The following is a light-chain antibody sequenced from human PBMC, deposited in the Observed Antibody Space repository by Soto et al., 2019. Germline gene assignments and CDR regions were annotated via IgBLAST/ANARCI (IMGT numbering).Light chain of an antibody. CDR1: SSDVGAYNF. J-gene: IGLJ3*02. V-gene: IGLV2-14*01. CDR3: SSYTTTNTVV. Sequence: QSALTQPASVSGSPGQSITISCTGTSSDVGAYNFVSWYQQHPGKAPKLMIHEVSNRPSGISNRFSGSKSGNTASLTISGLQAEDEGDYYCSSYTTTNTVVFGGGIKLTVL. CDR2: EVS.